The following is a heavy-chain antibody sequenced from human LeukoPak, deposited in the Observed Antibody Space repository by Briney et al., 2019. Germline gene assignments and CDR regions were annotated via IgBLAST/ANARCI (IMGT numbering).Heavy chain of an antibody. J-gene: IGHJ5*02. D-gene: IGHD5-18*01. CDR3: ARRRTPSVRGYSYRSNWFDP. V-gene: IGHV3-23*01. Sequence: GGSLRLSCAASGFIFSNYNMNWVRQTPGRGLEWVSSMTSNTGGTFYAESVKGRFTISRDNSKNTLYLQLNSLQVGDTAVYYCARRRTPSVRGYSYRSNWFDPWGQGTLVTVSS. CDR1: GFIFSNYN. CDR2: MTSNTGGT.